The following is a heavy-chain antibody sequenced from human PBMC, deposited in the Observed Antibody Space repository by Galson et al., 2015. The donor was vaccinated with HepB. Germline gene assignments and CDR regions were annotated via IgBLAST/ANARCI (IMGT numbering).Heavy chain of an antibody. J-gene: IGHJ2*01. D-gene: IGHD3-10*01. V-gene: IGHV5-51*03. CDR1: GYSFTSYW. CDR2: IYPGDSDT. Sequence: QSGAEVKKPGESLKISCKGSGYSFTSYWIGWVRQMPGKGLEWMGIIYPGDSDTRYSPSFQGQVTISADKSISTTYLQWSSLKASDTAMYYCARPTEDYGSGSFNHWYFDLWGRGTLVTVSS. CDR3: ARPTEDYGSGSFNHWYFDL.